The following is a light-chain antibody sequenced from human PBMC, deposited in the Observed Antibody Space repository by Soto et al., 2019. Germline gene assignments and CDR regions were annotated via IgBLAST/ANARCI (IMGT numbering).Light chain of an antibody. J-gene: IGLJ3*02. V-gene: IGLV2-18*02. CDR1: SSDLGSFTR. CDR2: GVS. Sequence: QSALTQPPSVSGSPGQSVTISCTGTSSDLGSFTRVSWYHQPPGTAPKLLIYGVSNRPSGVPDRFSGSKSGNTASLTISGLHIEDEGHYYCASPSDIITWVFGGWTQLTVL. CDR3: ASPSDIITWV.